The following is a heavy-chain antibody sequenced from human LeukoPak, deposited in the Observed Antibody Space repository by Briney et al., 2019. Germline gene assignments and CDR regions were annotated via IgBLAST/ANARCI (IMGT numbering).Heavy chain of an antibody. CDR1: GGTFSSYA. CDR3: ASRWIDGYNGFDH. Sequence: SVKVSCKASGGTFSSYAISWVRQAPGQGLEWMGRIIPIFGTANYAQKFQGRVTITTDESTSTAYMELSSLRSEDTAVYYCASRWIDGYNGFDHWGQGTLVTVSS. D-gene: IGHD5-24*01. J-gene: IGHJ4*02. V-gene: IGHV1-69*05. CDR2: IIPIFGTA.